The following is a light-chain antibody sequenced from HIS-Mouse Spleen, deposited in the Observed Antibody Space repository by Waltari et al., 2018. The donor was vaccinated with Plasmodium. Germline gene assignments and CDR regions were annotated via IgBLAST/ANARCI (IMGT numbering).Light chain of an antibody. CDR1: RRDVGGYNH. CDR3: CSYAGSYTLV. CDR2: AVS. J-gene: IGLJ2*01. V-gene: IGLV2-11*01. Sequence: QSALTQPRSVSGSPGQSVTISCTGTRRDVGGYNHVSWYQQHPGKAPKLMIYAVSKRPSGVPDRFSCSKSGNTASLTISGLQAEDEADYYCCSYAGSYTLVVGGGTKLTVL.